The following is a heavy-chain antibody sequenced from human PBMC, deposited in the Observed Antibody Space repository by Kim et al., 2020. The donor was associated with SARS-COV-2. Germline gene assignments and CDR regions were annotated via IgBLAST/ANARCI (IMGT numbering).Heavy chain of an antibody. D-gene: IGHD5-18*01. J-gene: IGHJ1*01. CDR2: ISGSGAKT. CDR1: EFRFSDYA. CDR3: AKHETYSYGSEYFQN. Sequence: GGSLRLSCAASEFRFSDYAMSWVRQAPGKGLEWVSVISGSGAKTDYADSVKGRFTISRDNSKNTVYLQMSSLRAEDTAGYYCAKHETYSYGSEYFQNWGQGTLCTVSS. V-gene: IGHV3-23*01.